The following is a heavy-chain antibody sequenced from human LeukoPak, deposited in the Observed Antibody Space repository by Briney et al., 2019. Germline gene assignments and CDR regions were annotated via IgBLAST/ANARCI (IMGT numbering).Heavy chain of an antibody. CDR2: IYSNGNT. V-gene: IGHV4-59*12. D-gene: IGHD3-10*01. CDR1: GGSISGYY. J-gene: IGHJ4*02. CDR3: ARGRASYDY. Sequence: SETLSLTCTVSGGSISGYYWIWIRQPPGKGLEWIGYIYSNGNTKYNPSLKSRVTMSVDTSKNQFSLKLSSVTAADTGVYYCARGRASYDYWGQGTLVTVSS.